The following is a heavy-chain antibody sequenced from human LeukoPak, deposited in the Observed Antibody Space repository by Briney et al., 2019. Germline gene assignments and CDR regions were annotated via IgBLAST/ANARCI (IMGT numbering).Heavy chain of an antibody. CDR2: IYYSGNT. J-gene: IGHJ6*03. CDR1: GVSISSSNSY. V-gene: IGHV4-39*01. Sequence: NSSETLSLTCTVSGVSISSSNSYWGWIRQPPGKGLEWIGSIYYSGNTYYNASLKSQVSISIDTSKNQFSLRLTSVTAADTAVYYCARGMPSGGGSSWYVGYYYYMDVWGKGTTVTVSS. D-gene: IGHD6-13*01. CDR3: ARGMPSGGGSSWYVGYYYYMDV.